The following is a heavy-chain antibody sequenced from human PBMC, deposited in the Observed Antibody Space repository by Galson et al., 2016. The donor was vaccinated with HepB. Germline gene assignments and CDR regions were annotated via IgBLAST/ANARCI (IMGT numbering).Heavy chain of an antibody. Sequence: SLRLSCAASGFTFSSYNMNWVRQAPGKGLEWVSYIGSNGGNIYYVDSVKGQFTISRDNAKNSLYLQMNSLRDDDTAMYYCARVYYANTGYKFFDLWGQGTLVTVSS. J-gene: IGHJ4*02. CDR2: IGSNGGNI. CDR1: GFTFSSYN. CDR3: ARVYYANTGYKFFDL. D-gene: IGHD3-22*01. V-gene: IGHV3-48*02.